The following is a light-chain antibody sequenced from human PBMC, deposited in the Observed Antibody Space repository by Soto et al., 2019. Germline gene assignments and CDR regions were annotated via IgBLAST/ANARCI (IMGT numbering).Light chain of an antibody. CDR2: AAS. Sequence: IQMTQSPSSLSASVGDRVTITCRASQSTSSYLNWYQQKPGKAPKLLIYAASSLQSGVPPRFSGSGSGTDFTLTISSLQPEDFATYYCQQSYSTLSITFGQGTRLEIK. CDR3: QQSYSTLSIT. CDR1: QSTSSY. J-gene: IGKJ5*01. V-gene: IGKV1-39*01.